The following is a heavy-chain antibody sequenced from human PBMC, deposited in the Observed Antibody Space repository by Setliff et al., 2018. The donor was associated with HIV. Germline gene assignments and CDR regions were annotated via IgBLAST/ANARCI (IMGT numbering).Heavy chain of an antibody. Sequence: SETLSLTCTVSAGSIRSSTYYWAWIRQPPGKGLEWIGTIYYSGSTYYNPSLKSRATISVDTSKNQFSLNLSSVTAADTAVYYCARHGAFYYYYYMDVWGKGTTVTVSS. J-gene: IGHJ6*03. V-gene: IGHV4-39*01. CDR2: IYYSGST. CDR3: ARHGAFYYYYYMDV. CDR1: AGSIRSSTYY.